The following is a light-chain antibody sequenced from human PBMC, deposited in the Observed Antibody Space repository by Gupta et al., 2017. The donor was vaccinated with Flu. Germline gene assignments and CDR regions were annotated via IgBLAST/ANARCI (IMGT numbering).Light chain of an antibody. CDR3: QQRSNCPQLDT. CDR2: DAS. Sequence: EIVLPQSPATLSLSPGERATLSCRASQSVSSYLAWYQQKPGQAPRLLIYDASNRATGIPARFSFSGSGTDFTLTISSLEPEDFAVYYCQQRSNCPQLDTFGQGTKLEIK. V-gene: IGKV3-11*01. J-gene: IGKJ2*01. CDR1: QSVSSY.